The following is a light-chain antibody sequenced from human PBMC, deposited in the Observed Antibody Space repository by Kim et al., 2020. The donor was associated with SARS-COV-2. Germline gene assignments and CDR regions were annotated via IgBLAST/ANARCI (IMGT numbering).Light chain of an antibody. CDR2: WAS. Sequence: DIVMTQSPDSLAVSLGERATIHCKSSQSVLYSSDNKNYLAWFQQKPGQPPKLLIYWASTRESGVPDRFSGSGSGTDFTLSISSLQAEDVAVYYCQQYYNIPVTFGQGTRLEIK. CDR1: QSVLYSSDNKNY. V-gene: IGKV4-1*01. CDR3: QQYYNIPVT. J-gene: IGKJ5*01.